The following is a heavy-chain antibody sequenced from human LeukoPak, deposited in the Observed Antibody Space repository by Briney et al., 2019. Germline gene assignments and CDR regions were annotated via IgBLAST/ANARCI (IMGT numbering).Heavy chain of an antibody. Sequence: SETLSLTCAVYGGSFSGYHWTWIRQSPGRGLEWIGEVHYSGSATYNPSLKSRVTISVDTSINQFSLKMNSVTAADTAVYYCARGQWFRAFWSRGTPVTVSS. CDR2: VHYSGSA. CDR3: ARGQWFRAF. CDR1: GGSFSGYH. J-gene: IGHJ4*02. D-gene: IGHD3-10*01. V-gene: IGHV4-34*01.